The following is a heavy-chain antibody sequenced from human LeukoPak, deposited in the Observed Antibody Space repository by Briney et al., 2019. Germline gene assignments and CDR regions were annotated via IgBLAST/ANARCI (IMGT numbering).Heavy chain of an antibody. D-gene: IGHD2-8*01. Sequence: SETLSLTCAVYGGSFSGYYWSWIRQPPGKGLEWIGEINHSGSTNYNPSLKSRATISVDTSKNQFSLKLSSVTAADTAVYYCARDRRRYCTNGVCYSTDFDYWGQGTLVTVSS. CDR2: INHSGST. V-gene: IGHV4-34*01. CDR3: ARDRRRYCTNGVCYSTDFDY. J-gene: IGHJ4*02. CDR1: GGSFSGYY.